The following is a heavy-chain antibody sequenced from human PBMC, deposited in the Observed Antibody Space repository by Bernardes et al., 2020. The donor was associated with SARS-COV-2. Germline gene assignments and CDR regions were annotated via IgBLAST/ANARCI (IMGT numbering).Heavy chain of an antibody. J-gene: IGHJ6*02. CDR2: IYYSGST. CDR1: GGCISSGGYY. D-gene: IGHD1-1*01. CDR3: ARDVLVSHTTESLYYYYGMDV. V-gene: IGHV4-31*03. Sequence: SEPLSLTCTVSGGCISSGGYYWSWLRQHPGKGLEWIGYIYYSGSTYYNPSLKIRVTISVDTSKNQFSLKLSSVTAADTAVYYCARDVLVSHTTESLYYYYGMDVWGQGTTVTVSS.